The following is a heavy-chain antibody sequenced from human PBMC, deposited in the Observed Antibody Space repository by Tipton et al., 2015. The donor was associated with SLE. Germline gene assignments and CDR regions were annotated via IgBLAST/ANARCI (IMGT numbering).Heavy chain of an antibody. V-gene: IGHV4-38-2*01. CDR3: ARQEGLGEHH. Sequence: PGLVKPSETLSLTCAVSGYSISSGYYWGWIRQPPGKGLEWIGSIYHSGSTYYNPSLKSRVTISVDTSKNQFSLKLSSVTAADTAVYYCARQEGLGEHHWGQGTLVTVSS. J-gene: IGHJ5*02. D-gene: IGHD3-16*01. CDR2: IYHSGST. CDR1: GYSISSGYY.